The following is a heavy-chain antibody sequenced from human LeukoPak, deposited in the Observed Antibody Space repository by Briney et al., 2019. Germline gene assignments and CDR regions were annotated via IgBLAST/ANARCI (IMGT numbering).Heavy chain of an antibody. CDR1: GGPISSYY. CDR2: IYYSGST. D-gene: IGHD3-3*01. J-gene: IGHJ6*03. CDR3: ARAYYDFWSGYQENYYYYYMDV. Sequence: SETLSLTCTVSGGPISSYYWSWIRQPPGKGLEWIGYIYYSGSTNYNPSLKSRVTLSVDTSKNQFSLKLSSVTAADTAVYYCARAYYDFWSGYQENYYYYYMDVWGKGTTVTVSS. V-gene: IGHV4-59*01.